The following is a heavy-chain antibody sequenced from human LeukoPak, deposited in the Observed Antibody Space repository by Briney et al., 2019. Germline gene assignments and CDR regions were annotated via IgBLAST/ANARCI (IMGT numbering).Heavy chain of an antibody. Sequence: SETLSLTCGVYGGSFSGYYWSWIRQPPGKGLEWIGEINHRGSTNYNPSLKSRVTISVDTSKNQFSLKLTSVTAADTAVYYCGRGHWGLDYWGQGTLVTVSS. CDR3: GRGHWGLDY. J-gene: IGHJ4*02. CDR2: INHRGST. D-gene: IGHD7-27*01. CDR1: GGSFSGYY. V-gene: IGHV4-34*01.